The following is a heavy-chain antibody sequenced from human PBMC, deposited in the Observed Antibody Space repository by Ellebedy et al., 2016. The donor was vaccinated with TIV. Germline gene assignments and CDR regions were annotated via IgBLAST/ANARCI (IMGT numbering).Heavy chain of an antibody. V-gene: IGHV3-23*01. CDR3: AKTRPLTLY. CDR2: IGGRGSST. CDR1: GFTFSNYA. J-gene: IGHJ4*02. D-gene: IGHD3-9*01. Sequence: GESLKISCVASGFTFSNYAMTWVRQAPGKGLEWVSGIGGRGSSTYYADSVKGRFTISRDNAKNTLYLQMNSLTAEDTTVYYCAKTRPLTLYWGQGTLVTVSS.